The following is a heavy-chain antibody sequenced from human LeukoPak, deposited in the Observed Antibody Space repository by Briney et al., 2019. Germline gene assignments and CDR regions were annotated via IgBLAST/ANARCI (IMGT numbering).Heavy chain of an antibody. CDR1: GFTFSSYA. V-gene: IGHV3-30-3*01. Sequence: GGSLRLSCAASGFTFSSYAMHWVRQAPGKGLEWVAVISYDGSNKYYADSVKGRFTISRDNSKNTLYLQMNSLRAEDTAVYYCALSPFSSWYYFDYWGQGTLVTVSS. J-gene: IGHJ4*02. CDR3: ALSPFSSWYYFDY. CDR2: ISYDGSNK. D-gene: IGHD6-13*01.